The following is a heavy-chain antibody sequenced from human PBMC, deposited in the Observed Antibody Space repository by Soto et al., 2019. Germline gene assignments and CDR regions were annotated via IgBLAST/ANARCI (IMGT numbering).Heavy chain of an antibody. D-gene: IGHD3-22*01. V-gene: IGHV3-30*03. CDR1: GFTFSSYG. Sequence: SCAASGFTFSSYGIHWVRQAPGKGLEWVAVISYDGSNKYYADSVKGRFTISRDNSKNTLYLQMNSLRAEDTAVYYCASRGGYYYDSSGPDYWGQGTLVTVSS. CDR3: ASRGGYYYDSSGPDY. CDR2: ISYDGSNK. J-gene: IGHJ4*02.